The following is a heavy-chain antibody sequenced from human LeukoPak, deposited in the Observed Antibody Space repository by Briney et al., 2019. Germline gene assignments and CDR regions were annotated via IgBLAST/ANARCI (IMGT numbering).Heavy chain of an antibody. CDR1: GFAFGSEA. Sequence: GGSLRLSCAVSGFAFGSEAMSWVRQSPARGLEWVASISPGGGTTYYADYVKGRFTISRDNSNNTLYVQMNSLRAEDTAVYYCARTKILDYWGQGTLVTVSS. D-gene: IGHD1/OR15-1a*01. J-gene: IGHJ4*02. CDR3: ARTKILDY. V-gene: IGHV3-23*01. CDR2: ISPGGGTT.